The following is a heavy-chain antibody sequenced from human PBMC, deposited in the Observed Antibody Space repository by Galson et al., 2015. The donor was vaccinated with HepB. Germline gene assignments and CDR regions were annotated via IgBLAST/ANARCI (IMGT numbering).Heavy chain of an antibody. V-gene: IGHV3-30*18. CDR3: AKINWRGGATPDY. D-gene: IGHD1-1*01. CDR2: ISYDGSNK. CDR1: GFTFSSYG. Sequence: SLRLSCAASGFTFSSYGMHWVRQAPGKGLEWVAVISYDGSNKYYADSVKGRFTISRDNSKNTLYLQMNSLRAEDTAVYYCAKINWRGGATPDYWGQGTLVTVSS. J-gene: IGHJ4*02.